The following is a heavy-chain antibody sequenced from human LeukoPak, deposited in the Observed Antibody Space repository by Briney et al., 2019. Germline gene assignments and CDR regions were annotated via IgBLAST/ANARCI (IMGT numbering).Heavy chain of an antibody. CDR1: GFTFSSYW. CDR2: IKQDGSEK. J-gene: IGHJ4*02. Sequence: PGRSLRLSCAASGFTFSSYWMSWVRQAPGKGLEWVANIKQDGSEKYYVDSVKGRFTISRDNAKNSLYLQMNSLRAEDTAVYYCISEDRPFDYWGQGTLVTVSS. D-gene: IGHD1-26*01. V-gene: IGHV3-7*01. CDR3: ISEDRPFDY.